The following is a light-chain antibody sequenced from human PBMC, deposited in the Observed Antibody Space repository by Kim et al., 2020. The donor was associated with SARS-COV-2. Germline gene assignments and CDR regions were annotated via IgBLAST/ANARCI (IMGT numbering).Light chain of an antibody. CDR3: LQHTNYPWT. Sequence: DIHMTQPPSSLSASVGDRVTTTCRASQGIRNDLGWYQQKPGKAPKRLIYGASNLESGVPSRFSGSGSGTEFSLTISGLQPEDLATYYCLQHTNYPWTFGQGTKVDIK. V-gene: IGKV1-17*01. CDR2: GAS. CDR1: QGIRND. J-gene: IGKJ1*01.